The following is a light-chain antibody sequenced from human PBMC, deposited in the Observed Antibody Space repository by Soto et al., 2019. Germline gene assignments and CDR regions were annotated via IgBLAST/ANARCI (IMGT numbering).Light chain of an antibody. J-gene: IGLJ1*01. CDR2: EVS. Sequence: QSVLTQPPSASGSPGQSVTISCTGTSSDVGDNYVSWYQQHLGKAPKLIIYEVSQRPSGVPDRFSGSKSGNTASLTVYGLQPEDDADYYCSAHAGSNNFVFGSGTKVTVL. CDR3: SAHAGSNNFV. V-gene: IGLV2-8*01. CDR1: SSDVGDNY.